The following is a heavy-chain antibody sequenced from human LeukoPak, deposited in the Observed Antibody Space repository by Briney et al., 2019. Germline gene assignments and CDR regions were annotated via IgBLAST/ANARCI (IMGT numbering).Heavy chain of an antibody. D-gene: IGHD2-2*01. J-gene: IGHJ3*02. Sequence: GGSLRLSCAASGLTVSRNYMNWVRQAPGKGLEWVSIIYGGGTTYYADSVKGRFTISRDNSKNTMYPQMNSLRAEDTAVYYCARSTRALVPTADDAFDIWGQGTMVTVSS. CDR3: ARSTRALVPTADDAFDI. V-gene: IGHV3-66*02. CDR2: IYGGGTT. CDR1: GLTVSRNY.